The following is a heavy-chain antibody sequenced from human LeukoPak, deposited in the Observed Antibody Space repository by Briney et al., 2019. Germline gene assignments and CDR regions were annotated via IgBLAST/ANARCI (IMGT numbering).Heavy chain of an antibody. CDR2: ISGSGGST. J-gene: IGHJ4*02. V-gene: IGHV3-23*01. CDR1: GFTFSSYG. CDR3: AKVFADYEPGAFDY. D-gene: IGHD4-17*01. Sequence: GGTLRLSCAASGFTFSSYGMSWVRQAPGKGLEWVSAISGSGGSTYYADSVKGRFTISRDNSKNTRYLQMNSLRAEDTAVYYCAKVFADYEPGAFDYWGQGTLVTVSS.